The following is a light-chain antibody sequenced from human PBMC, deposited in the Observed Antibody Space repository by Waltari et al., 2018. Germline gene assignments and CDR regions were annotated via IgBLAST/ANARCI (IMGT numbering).Light chain of an antibody. V-gene: IGLV2-23*02. CDR3: CSYAGNYIWV. J-gene: IGLJ3*02. Sequence: QSALTQPAAVSGSPGQSVTISCPGASSDIGRYDLVPWYQQHPGNAPKLVISDVTKRPSGVSDRFSGSKSGDTASLTISGLQFEDEADYYCCSYAGNYIWVFGGGTRLTVL. CDR1: SSDIGRYDL. CDR2: DVT.